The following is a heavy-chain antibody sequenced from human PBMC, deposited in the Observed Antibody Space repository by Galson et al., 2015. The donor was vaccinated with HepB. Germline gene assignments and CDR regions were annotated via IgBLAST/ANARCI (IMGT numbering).Heavy chain of an antibody. CDR2: IKSEGSGGTT. CDR3: AKGGETTVTHTIYYYHYMDV. Sequence: SLRLSCAASGFTFSQAWMSWVRQAPGKGLEWVGRIKSEGSGGTTDYADSVKGRFTISRDNSKNTLYLQMNSLTAEDTAVYYCAKGGETTVTHTIYYYHYMDVWGKGTTVTVSS. J-gene: IGHJ6*03. V-gene: IGHV3-15*01. D-gene: IGHD4-17*01. CDR1: GFTFSQAW.